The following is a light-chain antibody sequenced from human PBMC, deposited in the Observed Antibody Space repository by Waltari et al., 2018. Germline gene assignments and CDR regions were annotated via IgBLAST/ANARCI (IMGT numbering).Light chain of an antibody. CDR3: SSYAGSNNLYV. Sequence: QSALTQPPSASGSPGQSVTIPCTGTSSDVGGYNHVPLYQQHPGKAPKLMIYEVSKRPSGVPDRFSGSKSGNTASLTVSGLQAEDEADYYCSSYAGSNNLYVFGTGTKVTVL. V-gene: IGLV2-8*01. J-gene: IGLJ1*01. CDR2: EVS. CDR1: SSDVGGYNH.